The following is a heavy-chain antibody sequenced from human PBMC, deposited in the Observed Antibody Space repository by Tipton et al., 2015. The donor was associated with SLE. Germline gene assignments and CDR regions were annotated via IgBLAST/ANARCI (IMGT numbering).Heavy chain of an antibody. CDR2: IYYSGST. Sequence: TLSLTCTVSGGSISSSSYYWGWIRQPPGKGLEWIGSIYYSGSTNYNPSLKSRVTISVDTSKNQFSLKLSSVTAADTAVYYCARAPGLRYAFDIWGQGTMVTVSS. J-gene: IGHJ3*02. V-gene: IGHV4-39*07. CDR3: ARAPGLRYAFDI. D-gene: IGHD5-12*01. CDR1: GGSISSSSYY.